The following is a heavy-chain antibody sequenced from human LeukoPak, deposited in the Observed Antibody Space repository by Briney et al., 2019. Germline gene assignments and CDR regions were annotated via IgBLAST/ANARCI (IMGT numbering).Heavy chain of an antibody. Sequence: KPSQTLSLTCTVSGGSISSGSYYWSWIRQPAGKGLEWIGRIYTSGSTNYNPSLKSRVTISVDTSKNQFSLKLSSVTAADTAVYYCARSYYDFWSGHYYYYMDIWGKGTTVTVSS. CDR3: ARSYYDFWSGHYYYYMDI. CDR2: IYTSGST. J-gene: IGHJ6*03. D-gene: IGHD3-3*01. V-gene: IGHV4-61*02. CDR1: GGSISSGSYY.